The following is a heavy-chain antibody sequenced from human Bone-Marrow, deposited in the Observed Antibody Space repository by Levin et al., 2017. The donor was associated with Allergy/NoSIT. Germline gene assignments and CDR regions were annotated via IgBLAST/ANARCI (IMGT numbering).Heavy chain of an antibody. D-gene: IGHD2-2*01. CDR2: IYFSGST. CDR3: VRGLYCSRTSCSPYAIGP. Sequence: SETLSLTCSVSGGSISHYYWTWIRQPPGRGLEWIGYIYFSGSTTFNPSLESRVTMSVDTSKNQFSLRLSSVTAADTAVYYCVRGLYCSRTSCSPYAIGPWGQGALVTVSS. V-gene: IGHV4-59*01. CDR1: GGSISHYY. J-gene: IGHJ5*02.